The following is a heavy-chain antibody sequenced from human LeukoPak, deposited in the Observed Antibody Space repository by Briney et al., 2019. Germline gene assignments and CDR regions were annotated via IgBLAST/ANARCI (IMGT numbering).Heavy chain of an antibody. V-gene: IGHV1-2*02. J-gene: IGHJ3*02. CDR3: ATSRTSPGAFDI. CDR2: INPNSGGI. CDR1: GYTFTGYY. D-gene: IGHD3-16*01. Sequence: GASVKVSCKASGYTFTGYYMHWVRQAPGQGLEWMGWINPNSGGINYAQKFQGRVTMTRDTSISTAYMELSRLRSDDTAVYYCATSRTSPGAFDIWGQGTMVTVSS.